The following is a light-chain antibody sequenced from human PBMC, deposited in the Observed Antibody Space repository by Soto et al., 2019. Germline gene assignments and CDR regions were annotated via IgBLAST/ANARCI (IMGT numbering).Light chain of an antibody. Sequence: IQMTQSPSTLSGSVGDRVTITCRASQTISSWLAWYQQKPGKAPKLLIYAASNLQGGVPSRFSGSGSGTDFTLIISSLQPEDFATYYCLQDYDYPYTFGQGTKVDIK. CDR2: AAS. J-gene: IGKJ2*01. V-gene: IGKV1-6*01. CDR3: LQDYDYPYT. CDR1: QTISSW.